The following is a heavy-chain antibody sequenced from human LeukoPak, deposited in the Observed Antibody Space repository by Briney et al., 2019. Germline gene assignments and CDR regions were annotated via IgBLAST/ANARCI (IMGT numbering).Heavy chain of an antibody. D-gene: IGHD5-18*01. CDR2: IYYSGST. V-gene: IGHV4-59*01. CDR1: GGSISSYY. J-gene: IGHJ3*02. CDR3: AREDQVDTAMGGPHDAFDI. Sequence: KASETLSLTCTVSGGSISSYYWSWIRQPPGKGLEWIGYIYYSGSTNYNPSLKSRVTISVDTSKNQFSLKLSSVTAADTAVYYCAREDQVDTAMGGPHDAFDIWGQGTMVTVSS.